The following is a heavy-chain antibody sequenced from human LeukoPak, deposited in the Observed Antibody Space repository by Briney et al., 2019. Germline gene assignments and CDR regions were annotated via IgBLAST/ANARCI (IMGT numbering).Heavy chain of an antibody. CDR2: IYYSGNT. V-gene: IGHV4-39*01. CDR3: ARRTTVTIPFGY. J-gene: IGHJ4*02. D-gene: IGHD4-11*01. Sequence: MTSETLSLTCIVSGGSITSSGDYWGWIRQPPGKGLEWIGSIYYSGNTYYNPSLKSRVTISVDTSKNQLSLRLSSVTAADTAVFYCARRTTVTIPFGYWGQGTLVTVSS. CDR1: GGSITSSGDY.